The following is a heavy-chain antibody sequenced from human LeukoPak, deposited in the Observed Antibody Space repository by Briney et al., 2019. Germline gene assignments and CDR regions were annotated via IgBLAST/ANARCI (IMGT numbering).Heavy chain of an antibody. Sequence: SETLSLTCTVSGGSIGSGSYWGWIRQSPGKGLEWIGSIYSGSTYYNPSLKSEVTISVDTSKNQFSLKMNSVTAADTAIYFCARTESSHFYLVALITYWGQGTLVTVSS. CDR3: ARTESSHFYLVALITY. CDR1: GGSIGSGSY. J-gene: IGHJ4*02. V-gene: IGHV4-39*01. D-gene: IGHD3-16*01. CDR2: IYSGST.